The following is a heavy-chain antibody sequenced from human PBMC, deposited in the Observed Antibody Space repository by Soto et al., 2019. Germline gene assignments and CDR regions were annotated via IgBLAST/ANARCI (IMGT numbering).Heavy chain of an antibody. CDR3: ARGRSRELRGMDV. V-gene: IGHV3-30-3*01. CDR1: GFTFSGYG. CDR2: ISYDGSNK. Sequence: QVQLVESGGGVVQPGRSLRLSCAASGFTFSGYGMHWGRQAPGKGLEWVAVISYDGSNKYYADSVKGRFTISRDNSKHTLYLQMNSLRGEDTAVYYCARGRSRELRGMDVWGQGTTVTVSS. J-gene: IGHJ6*02. D-gene: IGHD3-10*01.